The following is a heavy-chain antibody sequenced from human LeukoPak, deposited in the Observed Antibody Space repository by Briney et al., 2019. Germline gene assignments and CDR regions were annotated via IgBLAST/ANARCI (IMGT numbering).Heavy chain of an antibody. J-gene: IGHJ4*02. CDR2: ISAYNGNT. Sequence: ASVKVSCKASGYTFTSYGISWVRQAPGQGLEWMGWISAYNGNTNYAQKLQGRVTMTTDTSTSTAYMELRSLRSDDTAVCYCARDGTNYGGNLPFDYWGQGTLVTVSS. V-gene: IGHV1-18*01. D-gene: IGHD4-23*01. CDR3: ARDGTNYGGNLPFDY. CDR1: GYTFTSYG.